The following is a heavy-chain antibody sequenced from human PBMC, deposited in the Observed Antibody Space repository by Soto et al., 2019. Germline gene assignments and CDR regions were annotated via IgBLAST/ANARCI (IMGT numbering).Heavy chain of an antibody. J-gene: IGHJ4*02. CDR3: ARTGAGYIAAAGTLRFYFDY. D-gene: IGHD6-13*01. CDR2: INHSGST. V-gene: IGHV4-34*01. Sequence: SETLSLTCAVYGGSFSGYYWSWIRQPPGKGLEWIGEINHSGSTNYNPSLKSRVTISVDTSKNQFSLKLSSVTAADTAVYYCARTGAGYIAAAGTLRFYFDYWGQGTLVTVSS. CDR1: GGSFSGYY.